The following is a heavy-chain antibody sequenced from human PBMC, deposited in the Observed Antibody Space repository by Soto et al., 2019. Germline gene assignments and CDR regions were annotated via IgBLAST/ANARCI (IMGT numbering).Heavy chain of an antibody. V-gene: IGHV3-23*01. CDR1: GFTFSTYA. CDR3: ANGRRRMTSGYLFDY. CDR2: VSAGGLNT. D-gene: IGHD5-18*01. Sequence: EVQLLESGGKLVQPGGSLTLSCAASGFTFSTYAMAWVRQAPGKGLEWVSGVSAGGLNTDYADPVKGRFYISRDNSTTTVSLHMNSPRAEDTSLSYCANGRRRMTSGYLFDYWGQGAPVTFSS. J-gene: IGHJ4*02.